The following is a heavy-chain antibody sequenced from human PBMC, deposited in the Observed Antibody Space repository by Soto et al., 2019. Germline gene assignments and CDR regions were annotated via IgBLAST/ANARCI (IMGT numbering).Heavy chain of an antibody. Sequence: GSLRLSCAASGFTFSDYYMSWIRQAPGKGLEWVSYISSSSSYTNYADSVKGRFTISRDNAKNSLYLQMNSLRAEDTAVYYCARVRIAAAGYYFDYWGQGTLVTVSS. CDR3: ARVRIAAAGYYFDY. CDR2: ISSSSSYT. V-gene: IGHV3-11*06. CDR1: GFTFSDYY. J-gene: IGHJ4*02. D-gene: IGHD6-13*01.